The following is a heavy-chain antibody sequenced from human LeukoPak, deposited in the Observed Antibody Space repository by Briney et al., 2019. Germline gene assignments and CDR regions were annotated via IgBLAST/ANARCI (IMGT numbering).Heavy chain of an antibody. CDR2: IWYDGSNK. D-gene: IGHD1-26*01. CDR3: AKGSSKGYYYYMDV. CDR1: GFTFSSYG. J-gene: IGHJ6*03. Sequence: PGGSLRLSCAASGFTFSSYGMHWGRQAPGKGLEWVAVIWYDGSNKYYADSVKGRFTISRDNSKNTLYLQMNSLRAEDTAVYYCAKGSSKGYYYYMDVWGKGTTVTVSS. V-gene: IGHV3-33*06.